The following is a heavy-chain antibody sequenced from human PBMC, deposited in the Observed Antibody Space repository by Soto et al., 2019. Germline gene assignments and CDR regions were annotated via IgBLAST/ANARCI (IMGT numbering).Heavy chain of an antibody. Sequence: SETLSLTCTVSGGSISSGGCYWNWNRKHPGKGLEWIGNIYYSGSTNYNPSLKRRVTISVDTSKNQFSLKLSSVTAADTAVYSCARGHSSGWYAGYYFACWGQGAPVTVSS. V-gene: IGHV4-61*08. CDR2: IYYSGST. CDR1: GGSISSGGCY. D-gene: IGHD6-19*01. J-gene: IGHJ4*02. CDR3: ARGHSSGWYAGYYFAC.